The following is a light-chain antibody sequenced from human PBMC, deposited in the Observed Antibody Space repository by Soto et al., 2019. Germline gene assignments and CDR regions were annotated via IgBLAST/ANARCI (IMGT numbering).Light chain of an antibody. V-gene: IGKV3-15*01. CDR3: QQYNTWPRP. J-gene: IGKJ4*01. CDR2: GAS. Sequence: DIVLNQSPGTLSLSPGERAALSCRASQSVSSNHLAWYQQKPGQPPRLLIYGASTRATGFPARFSGSGSGTEFTLTVTSLQSEDFAVYYCQQYNTWPRPFGGGTKVDIK. CDR1: QSVSSN.